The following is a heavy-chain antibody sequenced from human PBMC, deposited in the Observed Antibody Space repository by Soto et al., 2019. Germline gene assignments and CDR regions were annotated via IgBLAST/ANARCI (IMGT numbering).Heavy chain of an antibody. CDR1: GGSFSGYY. V-gene: IGHV4-34*01. CDR3: ARGRGYCSGGSCYSPYYFDY. D-gene: IGHD2-15*01. Sequence: PSETLSLTCAVYGGSFSGYYWSWIRQPPGKGLEWIGEINHSGSTNYNPSLKSRVTISVDTSKNQFSLKLSSVTAADTAVYYCARGRGYCSGGSCYSPYYFDYWGQGTLVTVS. J-gene: IGHJ4*02. CDR2: INHSGST.